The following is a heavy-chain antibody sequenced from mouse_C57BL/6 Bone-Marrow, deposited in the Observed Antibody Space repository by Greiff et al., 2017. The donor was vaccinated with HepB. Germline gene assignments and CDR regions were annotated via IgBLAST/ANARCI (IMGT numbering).Heavy chain of an antibody. V-gene: IGHV7-1*01. Sequence: EVKLVESGGGLVQSGRSLRIPCATSGFTFSDLYMEWVCQAPGKGLEWIAVSRNKANDYTTEYRASVKGRFIVSRDTSRSILYLQMNALRAEDTAIYYCARVAGDCDEYFDVWGTGTAVTVSS. CDR2: SRNKANDYTT. CDR1: GFTFSDLY. J-gene: IGHJ1*03. CDR3: ARVAGDCDEYFDV.